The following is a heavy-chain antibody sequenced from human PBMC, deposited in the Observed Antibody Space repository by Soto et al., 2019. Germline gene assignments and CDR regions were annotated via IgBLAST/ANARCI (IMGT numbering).Heavy chain of an antibody. CDR1: GFTFSFYS. CDR3: ARVPIAADEHFDY. V-gene: IGHV3-48*01. Sequence: EVQLVESGGGLVQPGGSLRLSGAASGFTFSFYSMNWVRQAPGKGLEWVSYISSTSSTIYYADSAKGRFTISRDNAKTSLYLQMNSLRAEATAVYYCARVPIAADEHFDYWGKGTLVTVSS. D-gene: IGHD6-13*01. CDR2: ISSTSSTI. J-gene: IGHJ4*02.